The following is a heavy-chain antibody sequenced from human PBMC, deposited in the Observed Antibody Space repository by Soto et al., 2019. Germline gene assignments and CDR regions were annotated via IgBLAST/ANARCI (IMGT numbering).Heavy chain of an antibody. Sequence: EVQLVESGGGLVQPGGSLRLSCAASGFTFSSYSMNWVRQAPGKGLEWVSSISSSSSTIYYADSVKGRFPISGDNAQNSLYLQMTSLRDEDTAVYYCARGLGVANNWFDPWGQGTLVTVSS. D-gene: IGHD2-21*01. V-gene: IGHV3-48*02. J-gene: IGHJ5*02. CDR1: GFTFSSYS. CDR2: ISSSSSTI. CDR3: ARGLGVANNWFDP.